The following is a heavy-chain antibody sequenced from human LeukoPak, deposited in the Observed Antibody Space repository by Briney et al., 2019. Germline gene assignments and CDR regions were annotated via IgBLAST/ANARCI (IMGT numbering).Heavy chain of an antibody. CDR2: IIPIFGTA. D-gene: IGHD2-2*01. CDR1: GGTFSSYA. Sequence: GASVKVSCKASGGTFSSYAISWVRQAPGQGLEWMGGIIPIFGTANYAQKFQGRVTITTYESTSTAYMELSSLRSEDTAVYYCARENVVARGGYWFDPWGQGTLVTVSS. CDR3: ARENVVARGGYWFDP. V-gene: IGHV1-69*05. J-gene: IGHJ5*02.